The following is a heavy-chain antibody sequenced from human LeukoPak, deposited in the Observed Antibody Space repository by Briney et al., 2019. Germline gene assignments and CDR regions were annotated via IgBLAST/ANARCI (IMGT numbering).Heavy chain of an antibody. J-gene: IGHJ4*02. D-gene: IGHD2-2*01. V-gene: IGHV5-51*01. CDR2: IYPGDSDT. CDR3: ARLFRNIVVVPAAVGSVDY. CDR1: GYSFTSYW. Sequence: GESLKISCKGSGYSFTSYWIGWVRQMPGKGLEWMGIIYPGDSDTRYSPSFQGQVTISADKSISTAYLQWSSLKASDTAMYYCARLFRNIVVVPAAVGSVDYWGQGTLVTVSS.